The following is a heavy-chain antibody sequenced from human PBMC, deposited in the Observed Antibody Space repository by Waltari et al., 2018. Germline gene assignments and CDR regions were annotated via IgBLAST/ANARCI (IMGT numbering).Heavy chain of an antibody. J-gene: IGHJ4*02. D-gene: IGHD2-15*01. CDR3: ARHVGGYCSGGNCYADF. Sequence: EVQLVQSGAEVKKPGESLQISCKGSGYTFSNYWIGWVRQMPGKGLEWMGIIYPGASETRHSPSFQGQVTISADKSFNTAYLQWSSLKASDTAMYYCARHVGGYCSGGNCYADFWGQGTLVTVSS. CDR1: GYTFSNYW. CDR2: IYPGASET. V-gene: IGHV5-51*01.